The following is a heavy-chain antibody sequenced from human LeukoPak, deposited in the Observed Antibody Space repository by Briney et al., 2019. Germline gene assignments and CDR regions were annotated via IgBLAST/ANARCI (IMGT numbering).Heavy chain of an antibody. V-gene: IGHV4-34*01. J-gene: IGHJ4*02. CDR2: INHSGST. CDR3: AREWAGYYYDSSGYYYGLRSAGRAFDY. CDR1: GGSISSYY. D-gene: IGHD3-22*01. Sequence: SETLSLTCTVSGGSISSYYWSWIRQPAGKGLEWIGEINHSGSTNYNPSLKSRVTISVDTSKNQFSLKLSSVTAADTAVYYCAREWAGYYYDSSGYYYGLRSAGRAFDYWGQGTLVTVSS.